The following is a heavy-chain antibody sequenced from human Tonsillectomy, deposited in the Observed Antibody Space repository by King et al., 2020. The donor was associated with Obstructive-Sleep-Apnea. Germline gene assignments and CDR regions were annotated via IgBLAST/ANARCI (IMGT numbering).Heavy chain of an antibody. J-gene: IGHJ4*02. CDR2: IKQDGSEK. CDR1: GFTFSAYW. D-gene: IGHD3-22*01. Sequence: VQLVESGGGLVQPGGSLRLSCAASGFTFSAYWMSWVRQAPGKGLEWVANIKQDGSEKYYVDSVKGRFTISRDNTKTSLYLQMNSLRAEDTALYYCVRDKGAYYYDSSGYYGYWGQGTLVTVSS. CDR3: VRDKGAYYYDSSGYYGY. V-gene: IGHV3-7*03.